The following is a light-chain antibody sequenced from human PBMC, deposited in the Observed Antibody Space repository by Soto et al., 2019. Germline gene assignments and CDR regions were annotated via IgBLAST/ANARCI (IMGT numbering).Light chain of an antibody. CDR1: QSVSSY. V-gene: IGKV3-11*01. CDR2: DAS. Sequence: EIVLTQSRATLSLSPGERGTRAGRASQSVSSYLAWYQQKPGQAPRLLIYDASNRATGIPARFSGSGSGTDFTLTISRLQPEDFAVYYCQQRSNWPITFGQGTRLEIK. CDR3: QQRSNWPIT. J-gene: IGKJ5*01.